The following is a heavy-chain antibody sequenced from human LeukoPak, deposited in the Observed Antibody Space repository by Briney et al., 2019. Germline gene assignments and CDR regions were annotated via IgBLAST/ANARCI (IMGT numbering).Heavy chain of an antibody. J-gene: IGHJ4*02. V-gene: IGHV3-30-3*01. D-gene: IGHD3-22*01. CDR3: AKEGSPLNYYDSSGFYCDY. CDR1: GFTLSSYA. CDR2: ISYDGSNK. Sequence: PGGSLRLSCAASGFTLSSYAMHWVRQAPGKGLEWVAVISYDGSNKYYADSVKGRFTISRDNSKNTLYLQMNSLRAEDRAVYYCAKEGSPLNYYDSSGFYCDYWGQGTLVTVSS.